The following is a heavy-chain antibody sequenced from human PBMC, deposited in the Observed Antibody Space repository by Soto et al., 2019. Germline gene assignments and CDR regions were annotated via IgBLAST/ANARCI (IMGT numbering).Heavy chain of an antibody. CDR1: GFTFGTYV. V-gene: IGHV3-30-3*01. CDR3: AREIRDSHIHFDH. D-gene: IGHD2-21*02. J-gene: IGHJ5*02. Sequence: LRLSCAASGFTFGTYVMHWVRQAPGKGLEWVAHISYYGNNKYYADSVKGRFTISRDNFKNTLYLQMSSLRTDDTAVYFCAREIRDSHIHFDHWGQGTRVTVSS. CDR2: ISYYGNNK.